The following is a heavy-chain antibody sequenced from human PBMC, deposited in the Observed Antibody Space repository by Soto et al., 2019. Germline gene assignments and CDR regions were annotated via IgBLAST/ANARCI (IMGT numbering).Heavy chain of an antibody. J-gene: IGHJ4*02. CDR1: GFTFSSYA. V-gene: IGHV3-23*01. CDR3: ASRSSGWYFDY. CDR2: ISGSGDST. D-gene: IGHD6-19*01. Sequence: PGGSLRLSCAASGFTFSSYAMNWVRQAPGKGLEWVSVISGSGDSTYYADSVKGRFTISRDNSKNTQYLQMNSLRAEDTAVYYCASRSSGWYFDYWGQGTLVTVSS.